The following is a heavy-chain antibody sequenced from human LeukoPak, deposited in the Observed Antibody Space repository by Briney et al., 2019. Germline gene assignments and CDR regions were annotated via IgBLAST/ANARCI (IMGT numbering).Heavy chain of an antibody. J-gene: IGHJ4*02. V-gene: IGHV4-4*07. CDR1: GGSISSYY. CDR2: IYTSGST. Sequence: PSETLSLTCTVSGGSISSYYWSWLRQPAGKGLEWIGRIYTSGSTNYNLSLKSRVTMSVDTSKNQFSLKLSSVTAADTAVYYCAREAVAGTFDYWGQGTLVTVSS. D-gene: IGHD6-19*01. CDR3: AREAVAGTFDY.